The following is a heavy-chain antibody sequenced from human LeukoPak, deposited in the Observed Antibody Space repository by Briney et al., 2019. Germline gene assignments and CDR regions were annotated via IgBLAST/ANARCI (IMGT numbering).Heavy chain of an antibody. CDR2: IYPGDSDT. V-gene: IGHV5-51*01. CDR1: GYSFISYW. J-gene: IGHJ4*02. Sequence: GESLKISCKGSGYSFISYWIGWVRQMPGKGLEWIGIIYPGDSDTRYNPSFQDQVTISADKSIRTAYLQWSSLKASDTAMYYCARSPGYCSSTTCPPTFDYWGQGTLVTVSS. D-gene: IGHD2-2*03. CDR3: ARSPGYCSSTTCPPTFDY.